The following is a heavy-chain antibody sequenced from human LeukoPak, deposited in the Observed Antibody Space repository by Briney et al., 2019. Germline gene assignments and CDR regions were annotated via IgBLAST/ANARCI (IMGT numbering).Heavy chain of an antibody. V-gene: IGHV3-30*19. Sequence: GGSLRPSCAASGFTFSNYGMHWVRQAPGKGLEWVAIISNHRDNKYYADSVKGRFTISRDNPKNTLHLQMNTLRTEDTAVYCCARSPYGDPQYYLDFWGQGTMVTVPS. CDR3: ARSPYGDPQYYLDF. CDR1: GFTFSNYG. J-gene: IGHJ4*02. D-gene: IGHD4-17*01. CDR2: ISNHRDNK.